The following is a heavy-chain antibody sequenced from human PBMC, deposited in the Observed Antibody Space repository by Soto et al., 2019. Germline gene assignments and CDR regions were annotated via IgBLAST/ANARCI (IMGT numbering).Heavy chain of an antibody. J-gene: IGHJ4*02. V-gene: IGHV1-3*01. CDR1: GYTFSNYA. CDR2: INAGNGNT. D-gene: IGHD1-26*01. Sequence: ASVKVSCKASGYTFSNYAIQWVRQAPGQRLEWMGWINAGNGNTKSSQKFQGRVTITRDTSASTAYMELSSLRSEDTAVYYRARGSPPTFDYWGQGTLVTVSS. CDR3: ARGSPPTFDY.